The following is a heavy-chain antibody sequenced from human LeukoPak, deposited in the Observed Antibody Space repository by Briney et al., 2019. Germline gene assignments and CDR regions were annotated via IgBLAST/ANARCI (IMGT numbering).Heavy chain of an antibody. V-gene: IGHV3-23*01. CDR1: KFTFSSFS. D-gene: IGHD3-16*02. CDR3: ARDGYDYVWGSYRFFDY. CDR2: ISGSGGST. Sequence: GGSLRLSCAASKFTFSSFSMSWVRQAPGKGLEWVSAISGSGGSTYYADSVKGRFTISRDNAKNTLYLQMNSLRAEDTAVYYCARDGYDYVWGSYRFFDYWGQGTLVTVSS. J-gene: IGHJ4*02.